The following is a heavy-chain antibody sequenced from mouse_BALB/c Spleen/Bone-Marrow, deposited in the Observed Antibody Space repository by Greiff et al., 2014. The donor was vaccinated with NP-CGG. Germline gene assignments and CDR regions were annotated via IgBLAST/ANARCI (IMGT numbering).Heavy chain of an antibody. V-gene: IGHV5-17*02. CDR2: ISNGSSPI. D-gene: IGHD2-4*01. CDR3: ARKGAMITHYYAMDY. Sequence: EVQLVESGGGLAQPGGSRKLSCAASGFTFSSFGMHWVRQAPEKGLEWVAYISNGSSPIYYADTVKGRFTISRDNPKNTLFLQMTSLRSEDTAMYYCARKGAMITHYYAMDYWGQGTSVTVSS. CDR1: GFTFSSFG. J-gene: IGHJ4*01.